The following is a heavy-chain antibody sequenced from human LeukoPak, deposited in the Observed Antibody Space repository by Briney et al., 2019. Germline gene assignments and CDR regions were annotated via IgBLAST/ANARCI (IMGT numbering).Heavy chain of an antibody. Sequence: GGSLRLSCAASGFIFSSYSMNWVRQAPGKGLEWVSSISSSSSYIYYADSVKGRFTISRDNAKNSLYLQMNSLRAEDTAVYYCARDLDLGVTRWLEPEFDYWGQGTLVTVSS. J-gene: IGHJ4*02. CDR3: ARDLDLGVTRWLEPEFDY. CDR2: ISSSSSYI. D-gene: IGHD5-24*01. CDR1: GFIFSSYS. V-gene: IGHV3-21*01.